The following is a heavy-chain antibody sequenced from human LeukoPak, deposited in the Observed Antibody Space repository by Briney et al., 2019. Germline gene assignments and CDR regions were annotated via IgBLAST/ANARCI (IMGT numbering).Heavy chain of an antibody. Sequence: GGSLRLSCAASGFTFSSYEMNWVRQAPGKGLEWVSYISSSGSTIYYADSVKGRFTISRDNSKNTVYLQMNSLRAEDTAVYYCAKSDSSGYSGFNWGQGTLVTVSS. CDR1: GFTFSSYE. CDR2: ISSSGSTI. J-gene: IGHJ4*02. V-gene: IGHV3-48*03. D-gene: IGHD3-22*01. CDR3: AKSDSSGYSGFN.